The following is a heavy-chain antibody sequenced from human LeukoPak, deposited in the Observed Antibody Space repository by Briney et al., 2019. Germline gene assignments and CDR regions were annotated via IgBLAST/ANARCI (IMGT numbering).Heavy chain of an antibody. CDR3: ARGFSIWWELSFGYGMDV. Sequence: PGGSLRLSCAASGFTFSSYGMHWVRQAPGKGLEWVAFIRYDGSNKYYADSVKGRFTISRDNSKNTLYLQMNSLRAEDTAVYYCARGFSIWWELSFGYGMDVWGQGTTVTVSS. CDR1: GFTFSSYG. J-gene: IGHJ6*02. CDR2: IRYDGSNK. D-gene: IGHD1-26*01. V-gene: IGHV3-30*02.